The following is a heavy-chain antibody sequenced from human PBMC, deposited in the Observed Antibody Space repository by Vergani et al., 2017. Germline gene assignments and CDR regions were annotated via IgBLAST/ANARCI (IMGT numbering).Heavy chain of an antibody. CDR1: GYTFTGYY. CDR2: INPNSGGT. D-gene: IGHD1-26*01. Sequence: QVQLVQSEAEVMKPGASVKVSCKASGYTFTGYYMHWVRQAPGQGLEWMGWINPNSGGTNYAPKFQGRVTMTTDTSISTAYMELSSLRSDDTAVYYCAKLPSGRIVGPLYYFDSWGQGTLVTVSS. V-gene: IGHV1-2*02. CDR3: AKLPSGRIVGPLYYFDS. J-gene: IGHJ4*02.